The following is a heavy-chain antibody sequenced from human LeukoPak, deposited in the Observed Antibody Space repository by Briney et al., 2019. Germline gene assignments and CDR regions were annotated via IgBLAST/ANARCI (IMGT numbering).Heavy chain of an antibody. J-gene: IGHJ4*02. CDR3: ATEVYDSSGCGAEETRSLDY. CDR2: FDLEDGET. D-gene: IGHD3-22*01. V-gene: IGHV1-24*01. Sequence: GASVKVSCKVSGYTLTELSMHWVRQAPGKGLEWMGGFDLEDGETIYAQKFQGRVTMTEDTSTDTAYMELSSLRSEDTAVYYCATEVYDSSGCGAEETRSLDYWGQGTLVTVSS. CDR1: GYTLTELS.